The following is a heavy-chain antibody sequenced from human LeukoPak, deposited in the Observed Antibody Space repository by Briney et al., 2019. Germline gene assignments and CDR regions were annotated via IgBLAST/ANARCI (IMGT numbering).Heavy chain of an antibody. D-gene: IGHD1-1*01. J-gene: IGHJ4*03. V-gene: IGHV4-34*01. CDR2: INHRGDT. CDR1: GGSFSSYY. Sequence: SETLSLTCAVYGGSFSSYYWSWIRQSPGKGLEWIAEINHRGDTNYNPSVKSRVTISVDTPKNQFSLKVTSLTAADTAVYYCARGPTISETGYFDYRGQGTLVTVSS. CDR3: ARGPTISETGYFDY.